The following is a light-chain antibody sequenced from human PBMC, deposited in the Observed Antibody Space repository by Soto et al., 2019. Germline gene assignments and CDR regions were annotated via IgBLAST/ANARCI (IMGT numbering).Light chain of an antibody. CDR2: DAS. J-gene: IGKJ1*01. CDR1: QSVSGW. Sequence: DIQMTQSPSTLSASVGDTVTVTCRASQSVSGWLAWYQQKPGEAPKLLIYDASALPRGVPSRFSGSGSGTKFTLTSASLQSDDFATYYCHQYETFSGTFGPGTKVDIK. V-gene: IGKV1-5*01. CDR3: HQYETFSGT.